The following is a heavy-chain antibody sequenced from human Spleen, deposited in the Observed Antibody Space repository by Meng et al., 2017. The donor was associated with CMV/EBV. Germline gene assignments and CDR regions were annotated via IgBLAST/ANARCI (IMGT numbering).Heavy chain of an antibody. CDR3: ARDASRYGDRWFDP. Sequence: GSLRLSCAVYGGAFSSYYWVWIRQTPGKGLEWIGEINPSGRTNYNPSLKSRVTMSVDTSKSQFSLRLSSVSAADTAVYYCARDASRYGDRWFDPWGQGTLVTVSS. CDR2: INPSGRT. CDR1: GGAFSSYY. V-gene: IGHV4-34*10. J-gene: IGHJ5*02. D-gene: IGHD4-17*01.